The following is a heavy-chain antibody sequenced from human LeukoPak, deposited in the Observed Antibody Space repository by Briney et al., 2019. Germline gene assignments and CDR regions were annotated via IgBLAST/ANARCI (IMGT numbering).Heavy chain of an antibody. CDR2: INHRGST. J-gene: IGHJ6*03. CDR3: AREGSSIAARPDYYYYYMDV. D-gene: IGHD6-6*01. Sequence: SETLSLTCAVYGWSFSGYYWSWIRQPPGKGLEWIGEINHRGSTNYNPSLKSRVTISVDTSKSQFSLKLSSVTAADTAVYYCAREGSSIAARPDYYYYYMDVWGKGTTVTVSS. CDR1: GWSFSGYY. V-gene: IGHV4-34*01.